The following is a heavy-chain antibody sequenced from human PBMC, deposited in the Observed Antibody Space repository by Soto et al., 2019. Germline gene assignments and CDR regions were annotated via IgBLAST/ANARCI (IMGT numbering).Heavy chain of an antibody. CDR2: IKTNTEGGTT. CDR3: TTGSVEGV. CDR1: GLTISNAW. J-gene: IGHJ6*02. V-gene: IGHV3-15*07. D-gene: IGHD2-15*01. Sequence: EVHLVESGGGFIYPGGSLRLSCAASGLTISNAWMNWVRQAPGKGLEWVGRIKTNTEGGTTDYAAAGKGRFTVSRDDSKNTLYLQMNSLKTEDPAVYYCTTGSVEGVWGQGTTVTVSS.